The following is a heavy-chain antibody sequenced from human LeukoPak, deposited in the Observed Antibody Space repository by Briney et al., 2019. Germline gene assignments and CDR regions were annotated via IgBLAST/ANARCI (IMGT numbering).Heavy chain of an antibody. CDR3: ARGGGKGATKIIWFDP. D-gene: IGHD1-26*01. J-gene: IGHJ5*02. CDR1: GYRFTSYW. V-gene: IGHV5-51*01. CDR2: IYPGDSDT. Sequence: GESLKISCKGSGYRFTSYWIGWVRQMPGKGLEWMGIIYPGDSDTSYSPSFQGQVTISADKSISTPYLQWSSLKASDTAMYYCARGGGKGATKIIWFDPWGQGTLVTVSS.